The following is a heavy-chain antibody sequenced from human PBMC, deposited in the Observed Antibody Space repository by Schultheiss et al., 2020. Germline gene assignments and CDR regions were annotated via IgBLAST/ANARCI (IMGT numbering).Heavy chain of an antibody. D-gene: IGHD4-17*01. CDR3: ARDRVDYGDYVSLYFQH. CDR2: MNPNSGNT. CDR1: GYTFTSYY. Sequence: ASVKVSCKASGYTFTSYYMHWVRQAPGQGLEWMGWMNPNSGNTGYAQKFQGRVTMTRDTSASTAYMELSSLRSEDTAVYYCARDRVDYGDYVSLYFQHWGQGTLVTVSS. J-gene: IGHJ1*01. V-gene: IGHV1-2*02.